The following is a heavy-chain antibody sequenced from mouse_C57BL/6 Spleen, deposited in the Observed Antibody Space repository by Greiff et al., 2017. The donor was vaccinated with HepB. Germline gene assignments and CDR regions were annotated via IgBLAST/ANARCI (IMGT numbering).Heavy chain of an antibody. D-gene: IGHD1-1*01. V-gene: IGHV1-69*01. CDR2: IDPSDSYT. CDR1: GYTFTSYW. Sequence: QVQLKESGAELVMPGASVKLSCKASGYTFTSYWMHWVKQRPGQGLEWIGEIDPSDSYTNYNQKFKGKSTLTVDKSSSTAYMQLSSLTSEDSAVYYCARATPGYFDVWGTGTTVTVSS. CDR3: ARATPGYFDV. J-gene: IGHJ1*03.